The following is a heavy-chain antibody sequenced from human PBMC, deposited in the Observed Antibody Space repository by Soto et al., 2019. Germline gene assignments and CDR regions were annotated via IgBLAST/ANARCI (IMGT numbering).Heavy chain of an antibody. CDR1: GGTFCSYS. CDR2: IIPNCGTA. J-gene: IGHJ6*02. Sequence: SVKVSSKVPGGTFCSYSISWVRQAPGQGLEWMGGIIPNCGTANYAQQLQGRVTITADESPSTAYMELSSLRSEDTAVHSCARVTPYFSGGSCYFRGGMDVLGQGTTVTVSS. V-gene: IGHV1-69*01. D-gene: IGHD2-15*01. CDR3: ARVTPYFSGGSCYFRGGMDV.